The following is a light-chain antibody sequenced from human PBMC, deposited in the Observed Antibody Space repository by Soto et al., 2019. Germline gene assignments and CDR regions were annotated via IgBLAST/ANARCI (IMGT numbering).Light chain of an antibody. J-gene: IGKJ1*01. CDR1: QSVSSN. CDR2: GAS. V-gene: IGKV3-15*01. Sequence: EIVLTQSPATLSVSPGERATLSCRASQSVSSNLAWYHQKPGQATRLLISGASTRATGIPARFSGSGSGTECTLSINSLQSEDFAVYYCQQYNNWARTFGQGTKVDI. CDR3: QQYNNWART.